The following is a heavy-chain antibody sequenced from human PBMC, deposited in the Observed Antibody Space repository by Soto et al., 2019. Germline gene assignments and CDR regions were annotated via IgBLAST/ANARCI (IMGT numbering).Heavy chain of an antibody. CDR3: AKDLVNFWSGHTFDC. Sequence: EVQLLESGGGLVQPGGSLRLSCAASGFTFSSYAMSWVRQAPGKGLEWVSAISAIGGTTYYTDSVKGRFTISRDNSKNALYLQMNSLRAEDTAVYYCAKDLVNFWSGHTFDCWGQGTLVIVSS. CDR2: ISAIGGTT. J-gene: IGHJ4*02. V-gene: IGHV3-23*01. D-gene: IGHD3-3*01. CDR1: GFTFSSYA.